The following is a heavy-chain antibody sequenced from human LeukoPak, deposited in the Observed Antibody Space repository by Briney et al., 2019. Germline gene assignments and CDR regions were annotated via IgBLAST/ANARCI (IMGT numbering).Heavy chain of an antibody. CDR1: GYTFTGYY. D-gene: IGHD3-10*01. Sequence: ASVKVSCKASGYTFTGYYMHWVRRAPGQGLEWMGWINPNSGGTNYAQKFQGRVTMTRDTSISTAYMELSRLRSDDTAVYYCARVIWFGELYPFDYWGQGTLVTVSS. CDR2: INPNSGGT. J-gene: IGHJ4*02. V-gene: IGHV1-2*02. CDR3: ARVIWFGELYPFDY.